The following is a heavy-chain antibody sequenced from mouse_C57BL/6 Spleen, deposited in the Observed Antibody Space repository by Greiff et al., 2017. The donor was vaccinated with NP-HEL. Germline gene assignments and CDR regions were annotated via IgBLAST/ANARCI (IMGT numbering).Heavy chain of an antibody. V-gene: IGHV1-55*01. D-gene: IGHD4-1*01. CDR1: CYTFTRYW. CDR3: ARDWDGDY. Sequence: QVPLQQPGAGLVKPGGSVKMSCQASCYTFTRYWVTWGEPGPGQGPEWIGDIVPGSGSTNYNEKFKSKATLTVDTSSSTAYMQLSSLTSEDSAVYYCARDWDGDYWGQGTTLTVSS. J-gene: IGHJ2*01. CDR2: IVPGSGST.